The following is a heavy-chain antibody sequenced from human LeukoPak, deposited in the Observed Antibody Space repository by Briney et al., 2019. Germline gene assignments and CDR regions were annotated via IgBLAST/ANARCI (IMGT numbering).Heavy chain of an antibody. CDR2: INPNDGDT. Sequence: ASVKVSCKASGYTFTDYYMHWVRQAPGQGFEWMGWINPNDGDTNYAQKFQGRVTMTRDTSISTAHMEVSRLRSDDTAVYYCARANFLYCGGTPCLFDYGGREPLVTVS. CDR3: ARANFLYCGGTPCLFDY. D-gene: IGHD2-21*01. J-gene: IGHJ4*02. CDR1: GYTFTDYY. V-gene: IGHV1-2*02.